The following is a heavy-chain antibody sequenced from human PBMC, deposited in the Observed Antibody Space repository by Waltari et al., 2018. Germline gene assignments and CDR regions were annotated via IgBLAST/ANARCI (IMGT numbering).Heavy chain of an antibody. V-gene: IGHV3-7*01. CDR3: ARGFTARV. D-gene: IGHD5-18*01. J-gene: IGHJ4*02. CDR2: IKPDGSEK. CDR1: GFTFSSYW. Sequence: EVQLVESGGGLVQPGGSLRLSCAASGFTFSSYWMSWVRQAPGKGLGWVANIKPDGSEKYCVDSMKGRFTISRDNAKNSLYLHWNSLRAEDTAVYYCARGFTARVWGQGTLVTVSS.